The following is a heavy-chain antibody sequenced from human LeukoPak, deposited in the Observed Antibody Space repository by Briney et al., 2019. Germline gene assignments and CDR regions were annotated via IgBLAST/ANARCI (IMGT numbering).Heavy chain of an antibody. V-gene: IGHV1-46*01. J-gene: IGHJ3*02. Sequence: ASVKVSCKASGYTFTSYYMHWVRQAPGQGLEWMGIINPSGGSTSYAQKFQGRVTMTRDASTSTVYMELRSLRSDDTAVYYCAREGTTVTTFHAFDIWGQGTMVTVSS. CDR2: INPSGGST. D-gene: IGHD4-17*01. CDR1: GYTFTSYY. CDR3: AREGTTVTTFHAFDI.